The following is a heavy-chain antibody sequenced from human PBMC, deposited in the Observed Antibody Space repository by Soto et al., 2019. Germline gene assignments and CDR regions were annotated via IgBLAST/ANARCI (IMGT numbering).Heavy chain of an antibody. CDR2: VYYGGST. J-gene: IGHJ6*02. CDR3: AGGDYYFSSGYYFYYYIIDF. CDR1: GGSISSSSYY. D-gene: IGHD3-22*01. V-gene: IGHV4-39*01. Sequence: SETLSLSCTVSGGSISSSSYYWGWIRQPPGKGLEWIGNVYYGGSTYYNPSLKSRVTISVETSESQFSLKLSSVTAADTAVYYCAGGDYYFSSGYYFYYYIIDFWGQRSSDTGSS.